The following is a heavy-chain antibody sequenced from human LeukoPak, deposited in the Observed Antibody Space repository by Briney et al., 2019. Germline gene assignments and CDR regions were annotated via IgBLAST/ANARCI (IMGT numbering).Heavy chain of an antibody. Sequence: GGSLRLSCAASGFTVSSKYMSWVRQAPGKGLEWVSVIYIDGGTYYADSVKGRFTISRDNSKNTLLLQMNSLRAEDTAEYYCASTLAHLYGSGKGTDYWSQGTLVTVSS. CDR1: GFTVSSKY. CDR3: ASTLAHLYGSGKGTDY. D-gene: IGHD3-10*01. J-gene: IGHJ4*02. V-gene: IGHV3-66*01. CDR2: IYIDGGT.